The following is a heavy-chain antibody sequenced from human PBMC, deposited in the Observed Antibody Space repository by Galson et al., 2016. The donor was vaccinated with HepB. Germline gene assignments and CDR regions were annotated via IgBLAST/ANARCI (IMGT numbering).Heavy chain of an antibody. V-gene: IGHV4-39*01. CDR2: IYYSGST. CDR3: ARHYRGITGTTAFDP. J-gene: IGHJ5*02. D-gene: IGHD1-7*01. CDR1: GGSISSSSCY. Sequence: SETLSLTCTVSGGSISSSSCYWGWIRQPPGKGLEWIGSIYYSGSTYYNPSLKSRVTISVDTSKNQFSLKLNSVTAADTAVYYCARHYRGITGTTAFDPWGQGTLVTVSS.